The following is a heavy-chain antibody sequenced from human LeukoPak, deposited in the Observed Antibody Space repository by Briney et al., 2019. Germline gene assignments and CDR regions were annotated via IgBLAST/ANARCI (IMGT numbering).Heavy chain of an antibody. V-gene: IGHV4-59*01. CDR2: IYYSGST. CDR1: GGSISSYY. CDR3: ARSATYYYDSSGYPTAGYFDY. D-gene: IGHD3-22*01. Sequence: SSETLSLTCTVSGGSISSYYWSWIRQPPGKGPEWIGYIYYSGSTNYNPSLKSRVTISVDTSKNQFSLKLSSVTAADTAVYYCARSATYYYDSSGYPTAGYFDYWGQGTLVTVSS. J-gene: IGHJ4*02.